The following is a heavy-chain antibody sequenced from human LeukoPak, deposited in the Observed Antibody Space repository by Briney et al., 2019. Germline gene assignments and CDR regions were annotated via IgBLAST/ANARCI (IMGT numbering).Heavy chain of an antibody. CDR2: IYPGDSDT. CDR3: ARLGNYYDSSGYYPY. CDR1: GYNFTSYW. Sequence: GESLKISCKGSGYNFTSYWIGWVRQVPGKGLEWMGMIYPGDSDTRYSPSFQGHVTISADKSISTAYLQWSSLKASDTAMYYCARLGNYYDSSGYYPYWGQGTLVTVSS. D-gene: IGHD3-22*01. V-gene: IGHV5-51*01. J-gene: IGHJ4*02.